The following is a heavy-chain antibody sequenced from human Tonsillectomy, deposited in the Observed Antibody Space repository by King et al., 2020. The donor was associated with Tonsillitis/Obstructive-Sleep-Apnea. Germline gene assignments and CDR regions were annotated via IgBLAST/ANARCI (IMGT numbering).Heavy chain of an antibody. V-gene: IGHV4-39*01. D-gene: IGHD1-26*01. Sequence: QLQESGPRLVKPSETLSLTCTASGGSIRTSSYYWGWIRQLPGKGLEGIGSIYYSGSTYYNPSLTIRVTISVDTSKNQFSLKLRSVTAADTAVYYCARHRLGKWELMYYFYYWGQXTLVTVS. CDR2: IYYSGST. CDR1: GGSIRTSSYY. J-gene: IGHJ4*02. CDR3: ARHRLGKWELMYYFYY.